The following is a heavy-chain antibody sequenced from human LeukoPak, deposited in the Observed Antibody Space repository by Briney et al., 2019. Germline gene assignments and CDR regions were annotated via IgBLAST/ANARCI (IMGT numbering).Heavy chain of an antibody. D-gene: IGHD3-22*01. J-gene: IGHJ4*02. CDR1: GFTFSSYS. V-gene: IGHV3-23*01. CDR2: ISGSGGSI. Sequence: GGSLRLSCAASGFTFSSYSMNWVRQAPGKGLEWVSAISGSGGSIDYADSVKGRFTISRDNSKNTLYLQMNSLRAEDTAVYYCAKDGSRGYYSSYFDYWGQGTLVTVSS. CDR3: AKDGSRGYYSSYFDY.